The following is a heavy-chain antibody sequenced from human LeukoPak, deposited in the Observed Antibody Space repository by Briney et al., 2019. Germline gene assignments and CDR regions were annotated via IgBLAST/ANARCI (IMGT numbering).Heavy chain of an antibody. Sequence: PGGSLRLSCAASGFTVSSYSMNWVRQPPGKGLEWVSSISSSSSYIYYADSVKGRFTISRDNAKNSLYLQMNSLRAEDTAVYYCATRGYDILTGYYPFDPWGQGTLVTVSS. CDR3: ATRGYDILTGYYPFDP. CDR1: GFTVSSYS. J-gene: IGHJ5*02. CDR2: ISSSSSYI. V-gene: IGHV3-21*01. D-gene: IGHD3-9*01.